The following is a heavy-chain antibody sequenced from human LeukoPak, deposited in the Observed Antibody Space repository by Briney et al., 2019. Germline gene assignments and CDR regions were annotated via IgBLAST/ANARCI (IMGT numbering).Heavy chain of an antibody. Sequence: GRPLSLSCAASGFTVSSNYMSWVRQAPGKGLEWVSVIYSGGSTYYADSVKGRFTISRDNSKNTLYLQMNSLRDEDTAVYFCARATTTRTRFDYWGQGTLVTVSS. CDR1: GFTVSSNY. CDR3: ARATTTRTRFDY. D-gene: IGHD4-17*01. CDR2: IYSGGST. J-gene: IGHJ4*02. V-gene: IGHV3-53*01.